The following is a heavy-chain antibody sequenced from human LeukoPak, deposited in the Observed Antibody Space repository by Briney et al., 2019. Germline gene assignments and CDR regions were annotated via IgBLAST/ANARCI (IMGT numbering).Heavy chain of an antibody. D-gene: IGHD4-17*01. CDR2: ISGSGGST. J-gene: IGHJ4*02. Sequence: GGSLRLSCAASGFTFSSYAMSWVRQAPRKGLEWVSAISGSGGSTYYADSVKGRFTISRDNSKNTLYLQMNSLRAEDTAVYYCVDYGDYVGDYWGQGTLVTVSS. CDR1: GFTFSSYA. CDR3: VDYGDYVGDY. V-gene: IGHV3-23*01.